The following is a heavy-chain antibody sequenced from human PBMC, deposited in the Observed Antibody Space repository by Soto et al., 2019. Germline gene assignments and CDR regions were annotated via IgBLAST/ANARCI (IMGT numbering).Heavy chain of an antibody. CDR1: GGSISSYY. CDR3: ARVLKLGQADS. CDR2: IYTSGST. V-gene: IGHV4-4*07. D-gene: IGHD3-3*01. Sequence: QVQLQESGPGLVKPSETLSLTCTVSGGSISSYYWTWIRQPSGKGLEWIGRIYTSGSTNYNPSLKVRVTVSVDTPKNQFSRKLSFGPAADAAVYSCARVLKLGQADSGGQGSQVTVPS. J-gene: IGHJ4*02.